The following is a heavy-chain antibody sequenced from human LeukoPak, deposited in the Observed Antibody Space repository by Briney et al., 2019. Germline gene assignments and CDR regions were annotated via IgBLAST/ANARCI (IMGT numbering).Heavy chain of an antibody. CDR3: ARDSPRSGYYHVGESVLDY. V-gene: IGHV3-30*04. Sequence: PGRSLRLSCAASGFTFSSYAMHWVRQAPGKGLEWVAVISYDGSNKYYADSVKGRFTISRDNSKNTLYLQINSLRAEDTAVYYCARDSPRSGYYHVGESVLDYWGQGTLVTVSS. J-gene: IGHJ4*02. D-gene: IGHD3-3*01. CDR2: ISYDGSNK. CDR1: GFTFSSYA.